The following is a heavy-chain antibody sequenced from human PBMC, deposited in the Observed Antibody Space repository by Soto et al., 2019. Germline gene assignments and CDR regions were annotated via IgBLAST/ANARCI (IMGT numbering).Heavy chain of an antibody. V-gene: IGHV3-23*01. CDR2: ISGSDGST. J-gene: IGHJ4*02. CDR3: AKDVTSPLSNRQDYEYVWGSYRMIGYFAY. CDR1: GFTFSSYA. D-gene: IGHD3-16*02. Sequence: EVQLLESGGGLVQPGGSLRLSCAASGFTFSSYAMSCVRQAPGKRLEWVSAISGSDGSTYYADSAKGRFTIARDNSKNTRYLEMNSLRAEDTAVYYCAKDVTSPLSNRQDYEYVWGSYRMIGYFAYWGQGSLVTVSS.